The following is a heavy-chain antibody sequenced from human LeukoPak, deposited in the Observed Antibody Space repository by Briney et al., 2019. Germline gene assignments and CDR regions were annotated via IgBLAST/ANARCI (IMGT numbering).Heavy chain of an antibody. CDR2: ISYDGSNK. J-gene: IGHJ4*02. Sequence: GGSLRLSCAASGFTFSSYAMHWVRQAPGKGLEWVAVISYDGSNKYYADSVKGRFTISRDNSKNTLYLQMNSLRAEDTAAYYCARDKCSGGSCYYFDYWGQGTLVTVSS. D-gene: IGHD2-15*01. V-gene: IGHV3-30-3*01. CDR1: GFTFSSYA. CDR3: ARDKCSGGSCYYFDY.